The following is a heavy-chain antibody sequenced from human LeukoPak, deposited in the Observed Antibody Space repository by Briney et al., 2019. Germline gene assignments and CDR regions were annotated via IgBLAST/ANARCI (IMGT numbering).Heavy chain of an antibody. D-gene: IGHD3-10*01. V-gene: IGHV3-7*01. CDR2: IKQDGSEK. J-gene: IGHJ5*01. CDR1: GFTFSSYW. CDR3: AKEGAYPIITYDS. Sequence: GGSLRLSCAASGFTFSSYWMTWVRQAPGKGLEWVANIKQDGSEKHYEDSVKGRFSISRDNAKNSLYLQMDSLRAEDTAVYYCAKEGAYPIITYDSWGQGALVTVSS.